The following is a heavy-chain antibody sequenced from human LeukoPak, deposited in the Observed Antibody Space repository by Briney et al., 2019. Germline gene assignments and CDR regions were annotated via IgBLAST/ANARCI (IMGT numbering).Heavy chain of an antibody. J-gene: IGHJ4*02. CDR3: ARDLVGHPPEYYFDY. D-gene: IGHD2-2*01. CDR2: ISYDGGNK. V-gene: IGHV3-30-3*01. CDR1: GFTFSSYA. Sequence: GGSLRLSCAASGFTFSSYAMHWVRQAPGKGLEWVAVISYDGGNKYYADSVKGRFTISRDNSKNTLYLQMNSLRAEDTAVYYCARDLVGHPPEYYFDYWGQGTLVTVSS.